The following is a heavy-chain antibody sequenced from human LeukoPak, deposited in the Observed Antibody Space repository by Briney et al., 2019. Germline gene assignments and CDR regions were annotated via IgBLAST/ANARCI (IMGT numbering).Heavy chain of an antibody. CDR2: INHSGST. D-gene: IGHD3-10*01. CDR3: ARHRRYYGSGSYYSDLDS. CDR1: GGSFSGYY. V-gene: IGHV4-34*01. J-gene: IGHJ4*02. Sequence: SETLSLTCAVYGGSFSGYYWSWIRQPPGKGLEWIGEINHSGSTNYNPSLKSRVTISVDTSKNQFSLRLSSVTAADTATYYCARHRRYYGSGSYYSDLDSWGQGILVTVSS.